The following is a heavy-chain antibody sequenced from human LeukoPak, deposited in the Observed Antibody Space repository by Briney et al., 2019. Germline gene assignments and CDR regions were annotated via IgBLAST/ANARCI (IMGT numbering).Heavy chain of an antibody. J-gene: IGHJ5*02. D-gene: IGHD3-10*01. V-gene: IGHV4-4*07. CDR3: TRDSGTTGEVKFDP. CDR2: IYSSGTI. Sequence: PSETLSLTCSVSGGSISSYYWSWIRQPAGKGLEWTGRIYSSGTITYNPSLQSRVTMSVDTSKNEFSLKMSSVTAADTAVYYCTRDSGTTGEVKFDPWGQGTLVAASS. CDR1: GGSISSYY.